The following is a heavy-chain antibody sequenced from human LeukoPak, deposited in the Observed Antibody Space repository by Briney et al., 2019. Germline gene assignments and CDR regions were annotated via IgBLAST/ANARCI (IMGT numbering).Heavy chain of an antibody. CDR1: GYSISSGYY. V-gene: IGHV4-38-2*01. CDR3: ARLRGSWDWAFDI. D-gene: IGHD3/OR15-3a*01. CDR2: IYHSGST. J-gene: IGHJ3*02. Sequence: PSETLSLTCAVSGYSISSGYYWGWIRQPPGKGLEWIGSIYHSGSTYYNPSLKSRVTISVDTSKNQFSLKLSSVTAADPAVYYCARLRGSWDWAFDIWGQGTMVTVSS.